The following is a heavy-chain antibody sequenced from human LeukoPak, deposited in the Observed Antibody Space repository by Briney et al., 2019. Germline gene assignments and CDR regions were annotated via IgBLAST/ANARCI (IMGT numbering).Heavy chain of an antibody. D-gene: IGHD6-13*01. J-gene: IGHJ5*02. Sequence: GGSLRLSCEGSGFTFGDYGVGWFRQAPGKGLQWVTSIRSNTYGGSTEYVPSVKGRSTISRDDSNSIAYLQMNSLKAEDTAIYYCARVSRGGITASWFDPWGQGTLVTVSS. V-gene: IGHV3-49*03. CDR1: GFTFGDYG. CDR2: IRSNTYGGST. CDR3: ARVSRGGITASWFDP.